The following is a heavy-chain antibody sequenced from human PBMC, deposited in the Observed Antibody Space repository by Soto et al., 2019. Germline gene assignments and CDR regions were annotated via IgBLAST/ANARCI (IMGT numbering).Heavy chain of an antibody. V-gene: IGHV2-5*02. CDR2: IYWDDDK. D-gene: IGHD5-18*01. Sequence: QITLKESGPTRVKPTQTLALTCTFSGFSLTTSGVGVGWIRKTPGKALEWLAVIYWDDDKRYNPSLKNRLTIPNATSKNRVVLIMADVDPVDTGTYFCAHRGYMYGNWDHGYFDYWGQGTLVTVSS. CDR1: GFSLTTSGVG. J-gene: IGHJ4*02. CDR3: AHRGYMYGNWDHGYFDY.